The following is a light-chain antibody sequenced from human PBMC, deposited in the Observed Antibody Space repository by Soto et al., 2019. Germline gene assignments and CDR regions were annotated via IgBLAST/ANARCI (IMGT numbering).Light chain of an antibody. CDR2: AAS. CDR3: LQDYSYPRT. J-gene: IGKJ5*01. Sequence: AIQMTQSPSSLSASVGDRVTITCRASQGIRNDVGWYQQKPGKAPELLIYAASSLQTGVPSRFSGSGSGTDFTLTISSLQPEDFATYYCLQDYSYPRTFGQGTRLEIK. V-gene: IGKV1-6*01. CDR1: QGIRND.